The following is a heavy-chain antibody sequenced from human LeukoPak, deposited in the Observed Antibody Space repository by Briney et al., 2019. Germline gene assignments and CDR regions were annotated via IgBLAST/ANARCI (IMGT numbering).Heavy chain of an antibody. J-gene: IGHJ6*03. CDR2: ISSSSSYI. CDR3: ASYGGNRYYYYYYMDV. D-gene: IGHD4-23*01. Sequence: GGSLRLSCAASGFTFSSYSMDWVRQAPGKGLEWVSSISSSSSYIYYADSVKGRFTISRDNAKNSLYLQMNSLRAEDTAVYYCASYGGNRYYYYYYMDVWGKGTTVTVSS. CDR1: GFTFSSYS. V-gene: IGHV3-21*01.